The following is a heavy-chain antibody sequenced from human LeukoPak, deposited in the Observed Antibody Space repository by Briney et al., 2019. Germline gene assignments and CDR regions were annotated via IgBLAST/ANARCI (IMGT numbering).Heavy chain of an antibody. CDR2: STGSGGST. CDR1: GFAFSSYA. CDR3: AKGRSEDYYESSGY. Sequence: QPGASLRLSCAASGFAFSSYAMSWVRQAPGKGLEWVSGSTGSGGSTYYADSVKGRFTISRDNSKNTLYLQMNSLRAEDTAVYYCAKGRSEDYYESSGYWGQGTLVTVSS. D-gene: IGHD3-22*01. V-gene: IGHV3-23*01. J-gene: IGHJ4*02.